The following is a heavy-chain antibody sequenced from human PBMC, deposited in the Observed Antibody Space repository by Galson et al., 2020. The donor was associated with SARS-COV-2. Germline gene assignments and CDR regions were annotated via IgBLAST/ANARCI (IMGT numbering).Heavy chain of an antibody. CDR1: GFTFRNSG. CDR3: AKDAAGYNAYYFDY. Sequence: GGSLRLSCAASGFTFRNSGMHSVRQAPGTGLEWVAVIWSDGSRQYYADSVKGRLAVSRDNFNGVMYLQMNSLRVEDTAVYYCAKDAAGYNAYYFDYWGQGVLVTVAS. V-gene: IGHV3-33*06. J-gene: IGHJ4*02. CDR2: IWSDGSRQ. D-gene: IGHD5-12*01.